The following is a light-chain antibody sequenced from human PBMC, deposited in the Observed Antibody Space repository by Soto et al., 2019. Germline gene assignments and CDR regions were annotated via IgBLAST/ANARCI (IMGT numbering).Light chain of an antibody. CDR1: QSVSTSN. CDR3: QQCGSSPWT. V-gene: IGKV3-20*01. CDR2: GAS. J-gene: IGKJ1*01. Sequence: IVLTQSPGTLSSSPGERATLSCRASQSVSTSNLAWYQQKPGQAPRLLIYGASNRATGIPDRFSGGGSGTDFTLTISRLEPEDFAVYYCQQCGSSPWTFGQGTKVDIK.